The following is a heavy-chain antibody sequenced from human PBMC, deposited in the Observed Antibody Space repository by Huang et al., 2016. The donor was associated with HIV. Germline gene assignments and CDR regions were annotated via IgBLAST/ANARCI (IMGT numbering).Heavy chain of an antibody. V-gene: IGHV1-8*01. Sequence: QVQLVQSGAEVKKPGASVKVSCKASGYTFSNYDINWVRQAPGQGLEWMGWMNPNRGKTGYGRKFQGRVTMTRSTSISTAYMELSRLRFEDTAVYYCATLPPVNYGRSGGRVRDYWGQGSLVTVSS. D-gene: IGHD2-15*01. J-gene: IGHJ4*02. CDR3: ATLPPVNYGRSGGRVRDY. CDR2: MNPNRGKT. CDR1: GYTFSNYD.